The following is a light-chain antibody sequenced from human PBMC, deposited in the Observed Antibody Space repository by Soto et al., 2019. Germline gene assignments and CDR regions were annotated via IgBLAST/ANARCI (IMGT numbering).Light chain of an antibody. V-gene: IGKV3-15*01. CDR2: GAS. CDR1: QSVSSN. Sequence: EIVMTQSPATLSVSPGERATLSCRASQSVSSNLAWYQQKPGQAPRLLIYGASTRATGIPARFSGSGSGTEFTLTINSLQSEDFAVYYCQQYNNWPRGTWTFGQGTKVEIK. CDR3: QQYNNWPRGTWT. J-gene: IGKJ1*01.